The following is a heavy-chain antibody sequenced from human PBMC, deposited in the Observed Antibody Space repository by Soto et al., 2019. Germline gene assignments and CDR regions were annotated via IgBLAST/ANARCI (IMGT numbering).Heavy chain of an antibody. J-gene: IGHJ3*02. CDR1: GFTFSSYA. V-gene: IGHV3-30-3*01. D-gene: IGHD6-13*01. Sequence: PGGSLRLSCAASGFTFSSYAMHWVRQAPGKGLEWVAVISYDGSNKYYADSVKGRFTISRDNSKNTLYLQMNSLRAEDTAVYYCARDMYSSSWYSAFDIWGQGTMVTVSS. CDR3: ARDMYSSSWYSAFDI. CDR2: ISYDGSNK.